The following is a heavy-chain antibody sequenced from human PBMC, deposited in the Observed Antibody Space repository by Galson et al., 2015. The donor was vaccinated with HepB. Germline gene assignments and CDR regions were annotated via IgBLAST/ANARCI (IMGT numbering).Heavy chain of an antibody. CDR3: SSPGDYYDTSGYFEN. CDR2: INTNTGHP. CDR1: GYTFSRYA. J-gene: IGHJ4*02. D-gene: IGHD3-22*01. V-gene: IGHV7-4-1*02. Sequence: SVKVSCKASGYTFSRYAMNWVRQAPGQGLEWMGWINTNTGHPTYAQGFTGRFVFSLDTSVSTAYLQINSLKAEDTAVYYFSSPGDYYDTSGYFENWGQGTLVTVSS.